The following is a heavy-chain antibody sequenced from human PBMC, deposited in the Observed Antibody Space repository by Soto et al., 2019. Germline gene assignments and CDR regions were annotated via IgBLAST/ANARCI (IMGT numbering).Heavy chain of an antibody. D-gene: IGHD4-17*01. CDR2: ISAYNGNT. Sequence: QVQLVQSGAEVKKPGASVKVSCKASGYTFTSYGISWVRQAPGQGLEWMGWISAYNGNTNYAQKLQGRVTMTTDTSTSTAYMELRSLRSDDTAVYYCARDPSYGDYTNYYYYMDVWGKGTTVTVSS. CDR1: GYTFTSYG. CDR3: ARDPSYGDYTNYYYYMDV. J-gene: IGHJ6*03. V-gene: IGHV1-18*01.